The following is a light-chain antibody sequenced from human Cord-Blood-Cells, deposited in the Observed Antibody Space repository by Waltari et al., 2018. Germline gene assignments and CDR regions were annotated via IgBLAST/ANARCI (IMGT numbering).Light chain of an antibody. CDR1: QSISSY. V-gene: IGKV1-39*01. Sequence: DIQMTQSPSSLSASVGDRVTITCRASQSISSYLNWYQQKPGRAPKLPIYAASSLQSGVPLRFSGSRSGTDVTLTISSLQPEDFATYDCQQSYSTLFTFGPGAKVDIK. CDR3: QQSYSTLFT. CDR2: AAS. J-gene: IGKJ3*01.